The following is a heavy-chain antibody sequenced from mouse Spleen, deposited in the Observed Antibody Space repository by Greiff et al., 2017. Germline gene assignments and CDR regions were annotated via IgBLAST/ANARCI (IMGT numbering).Heavy chain of an antibody. J-gene: IGHJ3*01. CDR3: ARKEDYGSSPWFAY. Sequence: QVQLQQPGAELVRPGSSVKLSCKASGYTFTSYWMHWVKQRPIQGLEWIGNIDPSDSETHYNQKFKDKATLTVDKSSSTAYMQLSSLTSEDSAVYYCARKEDYGSSPWFAYWGQGTLVTVSA. CDR1: GYTFTSYW. V-gene: IGHV1-52*01. D-gene: IGHD1-1*01. CDR2: IDPSDSET.